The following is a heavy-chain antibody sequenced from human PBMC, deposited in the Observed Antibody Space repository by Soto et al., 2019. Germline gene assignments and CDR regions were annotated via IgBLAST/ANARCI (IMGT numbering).Heavy chain of an antibody. Sequence: PRGALLVSCAPSVFTFRTYGMSRVRQAPGKGLEWVSAISGSGGSTYYADSVKGRFTISRDNAKNTLYLQMKSLRAEDTGVYYCARFHDRSGYYRGTGFDDWGQGTMVTVSS. J-gene: IGHJ4*02. V-gene: IGHV3-23*01. CDR1: VFTFRTYG. D-gene: IGHD3-22*01. CDR3: ARFHDRSGYYRGTGFDD. CDR2: ISGSGGST.